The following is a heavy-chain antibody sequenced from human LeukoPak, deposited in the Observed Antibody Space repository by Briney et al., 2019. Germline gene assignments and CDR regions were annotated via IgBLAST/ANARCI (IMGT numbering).Heavy chain of an antibody. Sequence: SETLSLTCAVYSGTFSGYYWSWIRQHPTEGLEWIGHIYYTGRTTYNPSVKSRVTISADTSKNQFSLKLNSVTAADTAVYFCASAPLGNSFGYMAYWGQGALVTVSS. CDR1: SGTFSGYY. V-gene: IGHV4-34*09. CDR3: ASAPLGNSFGYMAY. CDR2: IYYTGRT. D-gene: IGHD5-18*01. J-gene: IGHJ4*02.